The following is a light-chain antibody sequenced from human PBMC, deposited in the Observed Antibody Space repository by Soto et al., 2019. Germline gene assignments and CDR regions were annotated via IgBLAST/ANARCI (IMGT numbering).Light chain of an antibody. CDR3: QQYNGYSTCT. Sequence: DIQLTQSPSTLSASVGDRVTIACRASQSISRWLAWYQQKPGKAPKVLIWDASSLQSGVPSRFSGSGFGTAFTLTISSLKPDDFATYYCQQYNGYSTCTFGQGTKVQIK. CDR1: QSISRW. J-gene: IGKJ1*01. V-gene: IGKV1-5*01. CDR2: DAS.